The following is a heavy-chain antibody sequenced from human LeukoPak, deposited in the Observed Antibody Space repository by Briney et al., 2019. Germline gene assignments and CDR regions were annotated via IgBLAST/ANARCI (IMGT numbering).Heavy chain of an antibody. Sequence: GASVKVSCKASGYTFTGYYMHWVRQAPGQGLEWMGWINPNSGGTNYAQKFQGRVTMTRDTSISTAYMELSRLRSDDTAVYYCARDHIVVVPAQYYYYYMDVWGKGTTVTVSS. CDR2: INPNSGGT. CDR3: ARDHIVVVPAQYYYYYMDV. CDR1: GYTFTGYY. V-gene: IGHV1-2*02. J-gene: IGHJ6*03. D-gene: IGHD2-2*01.